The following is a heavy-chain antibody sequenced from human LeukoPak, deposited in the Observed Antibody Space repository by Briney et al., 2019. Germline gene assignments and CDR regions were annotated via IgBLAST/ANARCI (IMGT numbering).Heavy chain of an antibody. CDR3: ARVSEAWFGEFPFDY. CDR1: GGTFSSYA. Sequence: SVKVSCKASGGTFSSYAISWVRQAPGQGLEWMGRIIPILGIANYAQKFQGRVTMTRDTSTSAVYMELSSLRSEDTAVYYCARVSEAWFGEFPFDYWGQGTLVTVSS. CDR2: IIPILGIA. V-gene: IGHV1-69*04. D-gene: IGHD3-10*01. J-gene: IGHJ4*02.